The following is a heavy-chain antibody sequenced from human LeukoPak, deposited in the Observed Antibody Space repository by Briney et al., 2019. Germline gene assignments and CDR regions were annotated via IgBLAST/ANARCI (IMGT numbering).Heavy chain of an antibody. CDR3: AREFSRVGALLDY. D-gene: IGHD1-26*01. V-gene: IGHV1-2*02. CDR1: GYTFTGYY. CDR2: INPNSGGT. Sequence: ASVKVSCKASGYTFTGYYMHWVRQAPGQGLEWMGWINPNSGGTNYAQKFQGRVTMTRDTSISTAYMELSRLRSDDTAVYYCAREFSRVGALLDYWGQGTLVTVSS. J-gene: IGHJ4*02.